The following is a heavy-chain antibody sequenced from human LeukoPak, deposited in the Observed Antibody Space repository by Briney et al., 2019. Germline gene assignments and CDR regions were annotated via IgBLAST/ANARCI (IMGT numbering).Heavy chain of an antibody. J-gene: IGHJ4*02. CDR2: IYYSGST. Sequence: ASETLSLTCTVSGGSISGYYWSWIRQPPGKGLEWIGYIYYSGSTNYNPSLKSRVTISVDTSKNQFSLKLSSVTAADTAVYYCASSQLRYFDWLSSFDYWGQGTLVTVSS. V-gene: IGHV4-59*01. D-gene: IGHD3-9*01. CDR1: GGSISGYY. CDR3: ASSQLRYFDWLSSFDY.